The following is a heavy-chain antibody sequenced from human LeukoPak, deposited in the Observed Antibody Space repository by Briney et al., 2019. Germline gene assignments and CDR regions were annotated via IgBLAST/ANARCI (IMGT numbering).Heavy chain of an antibody. V-gene: IGHV4-4*07. J-gene: IGHJ4*02. CDR1: GGSIVSHY. CDR2: FYASGTT. CDR3: AKDSSTWGNLAGHFDS. D-gene: IGHD6-13*01. Sequence: SETLSLTCTVSGGSIVSHYWNWNRQPAGRGLEWIGRFYASGTTNTSPSLKSRVTMSVDTSKNQFSLKLSSVTAADTAVYYCAKDSSTWGNLAGHFDSWGQGTLVTVSS.